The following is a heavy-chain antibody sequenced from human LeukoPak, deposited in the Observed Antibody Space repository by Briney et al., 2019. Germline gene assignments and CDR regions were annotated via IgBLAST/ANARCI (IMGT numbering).Heavy chain of an antibody. V-gene: IGHV3-21*01. CDR2: ISGSSGYI. J-gene: IGHJ4*02. D-gene: IGHD3-10*01. Sequence: GGSLRLSCEASGFTFSGYAVSWVRQAPGKGLEWVSSISGSSGYIYYAESVKGRFTISRDNAKNSLYLQMNSLRDEDTAVYYCARFGPSDYWGQGTLVTVSS. CDR3: ARFGPSDY. CDR1: GFTFSGYA.